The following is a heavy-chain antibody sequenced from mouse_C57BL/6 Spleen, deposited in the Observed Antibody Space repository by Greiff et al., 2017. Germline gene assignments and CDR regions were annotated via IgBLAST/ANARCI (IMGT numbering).Heavy chain of an antibody. CDR3: TRTVVATDYFDY. CDR1: GYTFTDYE. V-gene: IGHV1-15*01. J-gene: IGHJ2*01. D-gene: IGHD1-1*01. Sequence: VQLQQSGAELVRPGASVTLSCKASGYTFTDYEMHWVKQTPVHGLEWIGAIDPETGGTAYNQKFKGKAILTADKSSSTAYMELRSLTSRDSAVYSGTRTVVATDYFDYWGQGTTLTVSS. CDR2: IDPETGGT.